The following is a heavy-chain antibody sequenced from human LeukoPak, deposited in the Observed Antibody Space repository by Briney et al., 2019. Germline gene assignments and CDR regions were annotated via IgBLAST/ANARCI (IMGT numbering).Heavy chain of an antibody. Sequence: GGSLRLSCEASGFIFIHFWMSWVRQAPGKGLELVASIRQDGSEGYYVGSVKGRFNISRDNAKNSLYLQVNSLRVEDTAIYNCARQNLYYDFWSGYSRDYYYMDVWGKGTTVTVSS. D-gene: IGHD3-3*01. V-gene: IGHV3-7*01. CDR3: ARQNLYYDFWSGYSRDYYYMDV. CDR2: IRQDGSEG. J-gene: IGHJ6*03. CDR1: GFIFIHFW.